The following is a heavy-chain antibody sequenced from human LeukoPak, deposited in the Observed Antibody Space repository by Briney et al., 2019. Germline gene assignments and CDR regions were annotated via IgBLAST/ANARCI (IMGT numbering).Heavy chain of an antibody. CDR2: ISWDGGST. CDR1: GFTFDDYT. J-gene: IGHJ4*02. V-gene: IGHV3-43*01. D-gene: IGHD3-9*01. Sequence: GGSLRLSCAASGFTFDDYTMHWVRQAPGKGLEWVSLISWDGGSTYYANSVKGRFTISRDNSKNTLYLRMNSLRAEDTAVYSCAKAALYDILTGYYYFDYWGQGTLVTVSS. CDR3: AKAALYDILTGYYYFDY.